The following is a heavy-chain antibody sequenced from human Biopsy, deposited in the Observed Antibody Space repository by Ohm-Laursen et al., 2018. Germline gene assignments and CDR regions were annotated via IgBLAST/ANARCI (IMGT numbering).Heavy chain of an antibody. CDR2: RFHSGSP. CDR1: GGSITADF. Sequence: SQTLSLTCSVSGGSITADFWTWIRQTPGERLEWIGYRFHSGSPMYNPSLKSRVTISVDTSKSQFSLTLTSVTAADTAVYYCVRLNRRGNIIFFDYWGRGTPVTVSS. D-gene: IGHD3/OR15-3a*01. CDR3: VRLNRRGNIIFFDY. V-gene: IGHV4-59*08. J-gene: IGHJ4*02.